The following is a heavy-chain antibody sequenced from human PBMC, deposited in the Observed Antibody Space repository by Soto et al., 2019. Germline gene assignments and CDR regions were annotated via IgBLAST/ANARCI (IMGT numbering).Heavy chain of an antibody. V-gene: IGHV4-59*01. D-gene: IGHD6-13*01. CDR3: ERGLPLMKSRSGKSNPS. CDR2: IYYSGST. J-gene: IGHJ5*02. CDR1: GCSISSYY. Sequence: PSETLSLTCTVSGCSISSYYWSWIRQRPGKGLEWIGYIYYSGSTNYNPSLTSRVTISVDTSKNQFSLTLSSVTAADPPVDYCERGLPLMKSRSGKSNPSWAQGSSVPVSA.